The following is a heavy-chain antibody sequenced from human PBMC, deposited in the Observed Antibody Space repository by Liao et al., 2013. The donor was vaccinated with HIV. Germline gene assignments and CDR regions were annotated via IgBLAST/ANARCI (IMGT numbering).Heavy chain of an antibody. CDR1: GGSISSGSYY. J-gene: IGHJ6*03. CDR2: IYTSGST. V-gene: IGHV4-61*02. Sequence: QVQLQESGPGLVKPSQTLSLTCTVSGGSISSGSYYWSWIRQPAGKGLEWIGRIYTSGSTNYNPSLKSRVTMSVDTSKNQFSLKLSSVTAADTAVYYCARVKNGYYYYYMDVWGKGTTVTVSS. CDR3: ARVKNGYYYYYMDV.